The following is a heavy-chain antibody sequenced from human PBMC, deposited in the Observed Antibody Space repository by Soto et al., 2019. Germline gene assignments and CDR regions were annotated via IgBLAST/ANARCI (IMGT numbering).Heavy chain of an antibody. Sequence: QVQLVQSGAEVKKPGASVRVSCKASGYSFTTYGVTWVRQAPGQGLEWMGWISTYNGDTRVAQQHQGRGTLTTDASTNAAHMELRSLRSDDTAIYYCARTEGRSTRGDYWGQGTLVTVSS. V-gene: IGHV1-18*01. J-gene: IGHJ4*02. CDR3: ARTEGRSTRGDY. CDR1: GYSFTTYG. CDR2: ISTYNGDT. D-gene: IGHD2-8*01.